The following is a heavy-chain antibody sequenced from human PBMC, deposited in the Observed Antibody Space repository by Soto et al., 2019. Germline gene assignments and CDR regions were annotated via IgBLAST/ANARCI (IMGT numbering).Heavy chain of an antibody. CDR3: AREVDDYCGGTSCFHYYGLDV. CDR2: IEYNAKNR. V-gene: IGHV3-33*05. CDR1: GFTFNSYG. D-gene: IGHD2-21*01. Sequence: QVQLVESGGGVVQPGTSLRLSCTASGFTFNSYGIHWVRQAPGKGLEWLALIEYNAKNRFYADSVKGRFSISRDNSRNKVYLQVNVLRADDTAVYYCAREVDDYCGGTSCFHYYGLDVWGQGTTVIVSS. J-gene: IGHJ6*01.